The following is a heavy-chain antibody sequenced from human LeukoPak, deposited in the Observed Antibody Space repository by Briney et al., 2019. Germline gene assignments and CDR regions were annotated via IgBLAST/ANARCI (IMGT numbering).Heavy chain of an antibody. CDR2: IHYSGTT. CDR3: ARVYGRHAYSSSYQLDY. Sequence: SETLSLTCTVSGGSISGYYWSWIRQSPGKGLEWIGYIHYSGTTNYIPSLKSRVTISVDTSKNQFSLKLSSVTAADTAVYYCARVYGRHAYSSSYQLDYWGQGTLVTVSS. V-gene: IGHV4-59*01. J-gene: IGHJ4*02. CDR1: GGSISGYY. D-gene: IGHD6-6*01.